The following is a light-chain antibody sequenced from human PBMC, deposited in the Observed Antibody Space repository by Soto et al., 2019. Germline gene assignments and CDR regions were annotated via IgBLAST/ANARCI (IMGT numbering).Light chain of an antibody. CDR3: VLYMGLGISV. J-gene: IGLJ2*01. CDR2: STN. CDR1: SGSVSTNYY. V-gene: IGLV8-61*01. Sequence: QTVVTQEPSFSVSPGGTVTLTCGLSSGSVSTNYYPSWYQQTPGQAPRTLIYSTNSRSSGVPDRFSGSILGNKAALTITGGQADDESDYYCVLYMGLGISVFGGGTKLTVL.